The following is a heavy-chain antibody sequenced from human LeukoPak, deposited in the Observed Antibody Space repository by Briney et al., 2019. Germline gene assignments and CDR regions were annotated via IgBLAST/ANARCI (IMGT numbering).Heavy chain of an antibody. CDR3: ARGYNWNDVDYYYYGMDV. D-gene: IGHD1-1*01. CDR2: IKQDGSEK. Sequence: GGSLRLSCAASGFTLSSYSMNWVRQAPGKGLEWVANIKQDGSEKYYVDSVKGRFTISRDNAKNSLYLQMNSLRAEDTAVYYCARGYNWNDVDYYYYGMDVWGQGTTVTVSS. V-gene: IGHV3-7*01. J-gene: IGHJ6*02. CDR1: GFTLSSYS.